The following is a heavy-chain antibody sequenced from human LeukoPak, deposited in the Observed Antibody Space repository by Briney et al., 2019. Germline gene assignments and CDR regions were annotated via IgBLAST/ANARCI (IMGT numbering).Heavy chain of an antibody. Sequence: SETLSLTCTVSGGSISSSSYYWGWIRQPPGKGLEWIGSIYYSGSTYYNPSLKSRVTISVDTSKNQFSLKLSSVTAADTAVYYCARHVSMIVVVITTSHWFDPWGQGTLVTVSS. CDR1: GGSISSSSYY. V-gene: IGHV4-39*01. D-gene: IGHD3-22*01. CDR2: IYYSGST. J-gene: IGHJ5*02. CDR3: ARHVSMIVVVITTSHWFDP.